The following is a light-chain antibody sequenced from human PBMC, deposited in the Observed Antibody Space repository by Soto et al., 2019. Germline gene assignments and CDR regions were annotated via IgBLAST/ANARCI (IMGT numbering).Light chain of an antibody. CDR2: EVS. J-gene: IGLJ2*01. CDR3: SSYAGRNSVV. Sequence: QSALTQPPSASGSPGQSVTISCSGTSSDVGGHNYVSWYQQHPGKAPKLMIYEVSKRPSGVPDLFSGSKSGNTASLTVSGLKAEDEADYYCSSYAGRNSVVFGGGTQLTVL. CDR1: SSDVGGHNY. V-gene: IGLV2-8*01.